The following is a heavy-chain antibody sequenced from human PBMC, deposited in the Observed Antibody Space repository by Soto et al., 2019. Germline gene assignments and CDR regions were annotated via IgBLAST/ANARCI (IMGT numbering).Heavy chain of an antibody. CDR1: GDSVSSNSAA. CDR3: ARGGWEIGIGMDV. J-gene: IGHJ6*02. D-gene: IGHD1-26*01. Sequence: PSQTLSLTCAISGDSVSSNSAAWYWIRQSPSRGLEWLGRTYYRSKWHNDYAVSVKSRITINPDTSKNQFSLQLNSVTPEDTAVYYCARGGWEIGIGMDVWGQGTTVTVSS. V-gene: IGHV6-1*01. CDR2: TYYRSKWHN.